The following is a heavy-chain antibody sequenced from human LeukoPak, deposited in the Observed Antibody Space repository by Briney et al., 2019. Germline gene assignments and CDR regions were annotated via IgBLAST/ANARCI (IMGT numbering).Heavy chain of an antibody. D-gene: IGHD1-26*01. J-gene: IGHJ4*02. V-gene: IGHV1-2*06. Sequence: GASVKVSCKASGYTFTGYYMHWVRQAPGQGLEWMGRINPNSGGTNYAQKVQGRVTMTWDTSISTAYMELSRLRSADTAVYYCARDLRFVGATSGFDYWGQGTLVTVSS. CDR2: INPNSGGT. CDR1: GYTFTGYY. CDR3: ARDLRFVGATSGFDY.